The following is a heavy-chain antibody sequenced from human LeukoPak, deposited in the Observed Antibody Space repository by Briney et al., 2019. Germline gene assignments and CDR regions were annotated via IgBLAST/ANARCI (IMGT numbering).Heavy chain of an antibody. D-gene: IGHD5-18*01. V-gene: IGHV4-59*11. CDR3: ARGSDSYGYPYYYLYY. Sequence: PSETLSPICTVSGVSISSLSWSWIRQPPGGGLESIGSISNTGATNYNPSLKSRCTMSVDPSNNEVSLKVTSVNAADTAVYYCARGSDSYGYPYYYLYY. CDR1: GVSISSLS. CDR2: ISNTGAT. J-gene: IGHJ6*03.